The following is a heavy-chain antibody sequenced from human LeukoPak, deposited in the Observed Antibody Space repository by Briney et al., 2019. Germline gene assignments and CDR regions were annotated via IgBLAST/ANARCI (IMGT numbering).Heavy chain of an antibody. Sequence: PGGSLRLSCAASGFMFSSYWMTWVRQAPGKGLEWVANIKQDGSEKYYMSSVRGRFTISRDNAKNSLYLQMNNVRAEDTAVYFCARGGGLDVWGQGATVTVSS. J-gene: IGHJ6*02. CDR1: GFMFSSYW. CDR2: IKQDGSEK. D-gene: IGHD3-16*01. V-gene: IGHV3-7*03. CDR3: ARGGGLDV.